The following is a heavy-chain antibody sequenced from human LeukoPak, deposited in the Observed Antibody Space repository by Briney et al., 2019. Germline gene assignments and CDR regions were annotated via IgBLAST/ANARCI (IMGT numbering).Heavy chain of an antibody. J-gene: IGHJ4*02. CDR1: GGSISSSSYY. CDR2: IYYSGST. V-gene: IGHV4-39*07. Sequence: PSETLSLTCTVSGGSISSSSYYWGWIRQPPGKGLEWIGSIYYSGSTYYNPSLKSRVTISVDTSKNQFSLKLSSVTAADTAVYYCARDPGLYGYYYDSSGYWGQGTLVTVSS. CDR3: ARDPGLYGYYYDSSGY. D-gene: IGHD3-22*01.